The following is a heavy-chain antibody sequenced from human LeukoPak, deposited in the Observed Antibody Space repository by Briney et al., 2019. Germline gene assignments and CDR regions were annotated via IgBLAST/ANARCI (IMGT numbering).Heavy chain of an antibody. CDR3: AKRIQSAMATGY. CDR1: GFTFCTYA. J-gene: IGHJ4*02. D-gene: IGHD5-18*01. Sequence: GGSLRLSCAASGFTFCTYAMSWVPQAQGRGREWVSAISGSGVSTYYADSVKGRFTISRDNSKNALYLQMNSLRAEDTAVYYCAKRIQSAMATGYWGQGTLVTVSS. CDR2: ISGSGVST. V-gene: IGHV3-23*01.